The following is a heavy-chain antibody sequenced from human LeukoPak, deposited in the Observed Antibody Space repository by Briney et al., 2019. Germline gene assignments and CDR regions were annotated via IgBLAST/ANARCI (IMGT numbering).Heavy chain of an antibody. CDR3: ARGSSSSGYYYLFRH. V-gene: IGHV4-30-4*01. CDR1: GGSISSSSYY. D-gene: IGHD3-22*01. CDR2: VYYSGST. J-gene: IGHJ4*02. Sequence: SETLSLTCTVSGGSISSSSYYWSWIRQPPGKGLEWIGYVYYSGSTYYNPSLKSRVTISVDTSKNQFSLKLSSVTAADTAVYYCARGSSSSGYYYLFRHWGQGTLVTVSS.